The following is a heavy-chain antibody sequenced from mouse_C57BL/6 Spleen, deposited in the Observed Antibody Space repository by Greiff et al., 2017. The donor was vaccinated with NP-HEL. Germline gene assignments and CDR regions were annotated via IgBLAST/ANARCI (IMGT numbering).Heavy chain of an antibody. Sequence: QVQLQQPGAELVKPGASVKMSCKASGYTFTSYWITWVKQRPGQGLEWIGDIYPGSGSTNYNEKFKSKATLTVDTSSSTAYMQLSSLTSEDSAVYYCARRGYYSNYEGVYYAKDYWGQGTSVTVSS. J-gene: IGHJ4*01. CDR2: IYPGSGST. D-gene: IGHD2-5*01. CDR3: ARRGYYSNYEGVYYAKDY. CDR1: GYTFTSYW. V-gene: IGHV1-55*01.